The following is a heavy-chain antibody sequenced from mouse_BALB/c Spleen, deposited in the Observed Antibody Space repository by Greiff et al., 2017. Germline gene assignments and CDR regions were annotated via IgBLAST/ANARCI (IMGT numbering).Heavy chain of an antibody. CDR1: GYTFTNYW. V-gene: IGHV1-63*02. D-gene: IGHD2-2*01. CDR3: ARNGGYDGGVYAMDY. CDR2: IYPGGGYT. Sequence: QVQLQQSGAELVRPGTSVKISCKASGYTFTNYWLGWVKQRPGHGLEWIGDIYPGGGYTNYNEKFKGKATLTADTSSSTAYMQLSSLTSEDSAVYFCARNGGYDGGVYAMDYWGQGTSVTVSS. J-gene: IGHJ4*01.